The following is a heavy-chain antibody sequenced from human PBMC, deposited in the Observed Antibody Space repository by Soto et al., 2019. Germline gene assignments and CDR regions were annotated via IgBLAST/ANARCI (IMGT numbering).Heavy chain of an antibody. Sequence: QVQLVQSGAEVKKPGASVKVSCKASGYTFTGYYMHWVRQAPGQGLEWMGWINPNSGGTNYAQKFQGWVTMTRDTSIRTAYMELSRLRSDDTAVYYCARDSGGFGELLLNWFDPWGQGTLVTVSS. D-gene: IGHD3-10*01. J-gene: IGHJ5*02. CDR1: GYTFTGYY. CDR2: INPNSGGT. V-gene: IGHV1-2*04. CDR3: ARDSGGFGELLLNWFDP.